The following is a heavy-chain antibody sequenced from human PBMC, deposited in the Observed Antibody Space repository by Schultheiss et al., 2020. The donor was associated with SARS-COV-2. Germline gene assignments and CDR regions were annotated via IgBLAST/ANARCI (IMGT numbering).Heavy chain of an antibody. D-gene: IGHD5-12*01. Sequence: SQTLSLTCTVSGGSISSSSYYWGWIRQPPGKGLEWIGSIYYSGSTYYNPSLKSRVTISVDTSKNQFSLKLSSVTAADTAVYYCARGPWWLRYIDYWGQGTLVTVSS. CDR2: IYYSGST. CDR1: GGSISSSSYY. V-gene: IGHV4-39*01. CDR3: ARGPWWLRYIDY. J-gene: IGHJ4*02.